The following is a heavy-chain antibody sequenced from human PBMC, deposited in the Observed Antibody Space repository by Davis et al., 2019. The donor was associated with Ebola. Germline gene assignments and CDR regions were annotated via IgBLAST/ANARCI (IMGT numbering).Heavy chain of an antibody. CDR3: ARAMWWLWSPNSSWFDNWFDP. CDR2: ISYDGSNK. V-gene: IGHV3-30*04. Sequence: GGSLRLSCAASEFTFSSYAMHWVRQAPGKGLEWVAVISYDGSNKYYADSVKGRFTISRDNSKNTLYLQMNSLRAEDTAVYYCARAMWWLWSPNSSWFDNWFDPWGQGTLVTVSS. J-gene: IGHJ5*02. D-gene: IGHD6-13*01. CDR1: EFTFSSYA.